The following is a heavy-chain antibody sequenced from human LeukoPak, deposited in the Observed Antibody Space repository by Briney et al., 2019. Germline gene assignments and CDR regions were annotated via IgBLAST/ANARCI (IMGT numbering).Heavy chain of an antibody. CDR2: INPNSGGT. Sequence: ASVKVSCKASGYIFTGYYIHWVRQAPGQGLEWLGWINPNSGGTNYAQKFQGRVTMTRDRSISAAYMELSRLTSDDTAVYYCARMAYGYDPWGQGTLVTVSS. D-gene: IGHD5-24*01. J-gene: IGHJ5*02. CDR1: GYIFTGYY. V-gene: IGHV1-2*02. CDR3: ARMAYGYDP.